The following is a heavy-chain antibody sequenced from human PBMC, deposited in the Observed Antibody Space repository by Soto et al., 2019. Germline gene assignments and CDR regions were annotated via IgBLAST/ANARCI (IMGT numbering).Heavy chain of an antibody. D-gene: IGHD3-22*01. V-gene: IGHV1-69*13. CDR1: GGTFSSYA. Sequence: SVKVSCKASGGTFSSYAISWVRQAPGQGLEWMGGIIPIFGIANYAQKFQGRVTITEDASTDTAYMELSSLRSEDTAVYYCASNPEPAYYYDSSGPSGYFQHWGQGTLVTVSS. J-gene: IGHJ1*01. CDR3: ASNPEPAYYYDSSGPSGYFQH. CDR2: IIPIFGIA.